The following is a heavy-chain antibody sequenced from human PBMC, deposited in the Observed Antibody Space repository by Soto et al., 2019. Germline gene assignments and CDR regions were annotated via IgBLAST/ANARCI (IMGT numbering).Heavy chain of an antibody. V-gene: IGHV1-46*01. J-gene: IGHJ4*02. CDR2: INPSGGST. CDR3: PRFRRSSRYYYGY. CDR1: GYTFTSYY. Sequence: ASVKVSCKASGYTFTSYYMHWVRQAPGQGREGMGIINPSGGSTSYAQKFQGRVTMTRDTSTSTVYMELSTLRSQATALYYCPRFRRSSRYYYGYWGQGTPVPVSS. D-gene: IGHD3-22*01.